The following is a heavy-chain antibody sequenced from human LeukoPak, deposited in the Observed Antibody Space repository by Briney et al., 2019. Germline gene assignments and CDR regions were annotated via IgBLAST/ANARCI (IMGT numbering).Heavy chain of an antibody. CDR2: IYFSGST. CDR1: GVSIRNGNYY. CDR3: ARDRNSGYEFDY. D-gene: IGHD5-12*01. J-gene: IGHJ4*02. Sequence: SETLSLTCTVSGVSIRNGNYYWSWIRQPPGQGLEWIGNIYFSGSTDYNPSLRSRVSISVDMSKNQFSLNLNSVTAADTAVYYCARDRNSGYEFDYWGQGTLVTVSS. V-gene: IGHV4-30-4*01.